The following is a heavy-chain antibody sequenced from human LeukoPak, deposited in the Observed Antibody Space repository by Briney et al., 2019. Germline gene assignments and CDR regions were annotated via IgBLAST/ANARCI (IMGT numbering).Heavy chain of an antibody. J-gene: IGHJ3*02. CDR1: GGSISSSSYY. V-gene: IGHV4-39*01. Sequence: SETLSLTCTVPGGSISSSSYYWGWIRQPPGKGLEWIGSIYYSGSTYYNPSLKSRVTISVDTSKNQFSLKLSSVTAADTAVYYCARLGWQWLVYAFDIWGQGTMVTVSS. D-gene: IGHD6-19*01. CDR3: ARLGWQWLVYAFDI. CDR2: IYYSGST.